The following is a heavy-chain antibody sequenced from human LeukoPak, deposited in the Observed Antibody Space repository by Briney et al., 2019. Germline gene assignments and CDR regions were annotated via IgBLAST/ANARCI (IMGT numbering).Heavy chain of an antibody. D-gene: IGHD3-22*01. V-gene: IGHV1-69*13. Sequence: ASVKVSCKAYGGTFSSYAISWVRQAPGQGLEWIGGIIPIFGTANYAQKFQGRVTITADESTSTAYMELSSLRSEDTAVYYCARDRGYYDSSGYSRWGQGTLVTVSS. J-gene: IGHJ4*02. CDR2: IIPIFGTA. CDR3: ARDRGYYDSSGYSR. CDR1: GGTFSSYA.